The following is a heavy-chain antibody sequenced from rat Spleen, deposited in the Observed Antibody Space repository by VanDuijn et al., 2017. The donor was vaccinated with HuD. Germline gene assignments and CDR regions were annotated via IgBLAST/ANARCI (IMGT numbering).Heavy chain of an antibody. CDR2: ISYDGISV. CDR1: GFSFSNHG. D-gene: IGHD1-7*01. CDR3: ARAMGXXSPFXN. V-gene: IGHV5-29*01. J-gene: IGHJ2*01. Sequence: EVQLMESGGDLVQPGRSLRLSCAASGFSFSNHGMAWVRQAPTRGLEWVATISYDGISVQYRDSVKGRFTISRDTAKRTLYLQMDSLRSEDTATXYCARAMGXXSPFXNWGQGVXVTVSS.